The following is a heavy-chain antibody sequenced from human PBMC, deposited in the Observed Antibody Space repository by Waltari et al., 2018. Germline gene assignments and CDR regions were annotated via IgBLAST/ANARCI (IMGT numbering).Heavy chain of an antibody. V-gene: IGHV4-38-2*01. Sequence: QVQLQESGPGLVKPSETLSLTCAVSGYSISSGYYWGWIRQPPGKGLEWIGSIYHGGSTYSNPSLKSRVTISVDTSKNQFSLKLSSVTAADTAVYYCARQAYSSWPNDYWGQGTLVTVSS. CDR2: IYHGGST. CDR1: GYSISSGYY. D-gene: IGHD6-13*01. J-gene: IGHJ4*02. CDR3: ARQAYSSWPNDY.